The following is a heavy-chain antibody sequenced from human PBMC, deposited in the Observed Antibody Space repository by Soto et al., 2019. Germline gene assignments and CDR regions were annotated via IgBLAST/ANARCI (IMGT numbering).Heavy chain of an antibody. CDR2: IYYSGST. CDR1: GGSISSGDYY. CDR3: ARVLGYCSGGSCYSVRFDP. J-gene: IGHJ5*02. D-gene: IGHD2-15*01. Sequence: PSETLSLTCTVSGGSISSGDYYWSWIRQPPGKGLEWIGYIYYSGSTYYNPSLKSRVTISVDTSKNQSSLKLSSVTAADTAVYYCARVLGYCSGGSCYSVRFDPWCQGTLVTVSS. V-gene: IGHV4-30-4*01.